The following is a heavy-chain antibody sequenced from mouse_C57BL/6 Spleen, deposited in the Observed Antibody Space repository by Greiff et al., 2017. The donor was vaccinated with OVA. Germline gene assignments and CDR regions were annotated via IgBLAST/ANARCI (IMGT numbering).Heavy chain of an antibody. CDR3: TRNPTHYYAMDY. CDR2: IRNKANNHAT. CDR1: GFTFSDAW. V-gene: IGHV6-6*01. J-gene: IGHJ4*01. Sequence: EVKLVESGGGLVQPGGSMKLSCAASGFTFSDAWMDWVRQSPEKGLEWVAEIRNKANNHATYYAESVKGRFTISRDDSKSSVYLQMNSLRAEDTGIYYCTRNPTHYYAMDYWGQGTSVTVSS.